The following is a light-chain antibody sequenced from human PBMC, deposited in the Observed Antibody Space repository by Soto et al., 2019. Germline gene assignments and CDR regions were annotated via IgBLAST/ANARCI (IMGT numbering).Light chain of an antibody. J-gene: IGLJ1*01. CDR3: TSYTSSSTLLYV. CDR2: DVS. V-gene: IGLV2-14*03. CDR1: SSDIGGYKY. Sequence: QSVLTQPASVSGSPGQSITISCTGTSSDIGGYKYVSWYQQHPGKAPKLMIYDVSNRPSGVSNRFSGSKSGNTASLTISGLQAEDEADYYCTSYTSSSTLLYVFGTGTKVTVL.